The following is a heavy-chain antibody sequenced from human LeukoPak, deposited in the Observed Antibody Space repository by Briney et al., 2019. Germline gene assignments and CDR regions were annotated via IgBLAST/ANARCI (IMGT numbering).Heavy chain of an antibody. CDR1: GFTFSSYA. CDR3: AKEILCFGDLFCYFYY. D-gene: IGHD3-10*01. CDR2: ISGSGGST. Sequence: GGSLRLSCAASGFTFSSYAMSWVRQAPGKGLEWVSAISGSGGSTYYADSVKGRFNISRDNSKNTLYLQMNSLRAEDTALYYCAKEILCFGDLFCYFYYWGQGTLVTVSS. J-gene: IGHJ4*02. V-gene: IGHV3-23*01.